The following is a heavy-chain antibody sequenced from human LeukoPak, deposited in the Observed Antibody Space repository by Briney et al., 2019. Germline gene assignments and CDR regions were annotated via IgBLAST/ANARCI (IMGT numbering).Heavy chain of an antibody. CDR1: GGSFSGYY. V-gene: IGHV4-34*01. CDR3: ARLHFWSGSRNWYFDL. CDR2: INHSGST. Sequence: SETLSLTCAVYGGSFSGYYWSWIRQPPGKGLEWIGEINHSGSTNYNPSLKSRVTISVDTSKNQFSLKLSSVTAADTAVYYCARLHFWSGSRNWYFDLWGRGTLVTVSS. D-gene: IGHD3-3*02. J-gene: IGHJ2*01.